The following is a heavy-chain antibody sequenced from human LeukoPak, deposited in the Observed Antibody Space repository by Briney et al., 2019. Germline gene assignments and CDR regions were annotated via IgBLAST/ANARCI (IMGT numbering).Heavy chain of an antibody. D-gene: IGHD3-10*01. J-gene: IGHJ4*02. V-gene: IGHV3-30*02. Sequence: GGSLRLSCAASGFTFSSYGMHWVRQAPGKGLEWVAFIRYDGSNKYYADSVKGRFTISRDNSKNTLYLQMNSLRAEDTAVYYCAKDYSIGMVPGGGDYWGQGTLVTVSS. CDR1: GFTFSSYG. CDR2: IRYDGSNK. CDR3: AKDYSIGMVPGGGDY.